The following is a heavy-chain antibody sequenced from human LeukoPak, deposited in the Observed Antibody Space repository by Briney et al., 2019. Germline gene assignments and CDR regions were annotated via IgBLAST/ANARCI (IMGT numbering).Heavy chain of an antibody. CDR1: GGSISSGGYY. D-gene: IGHD4-17*01. V-gene: IGHV4-31*03. Sequence: SETLSLTCTVSGGSISSGGYYWSWIRQHPGKGLEWIGYIYYSGSTYYNPSLKSRVTISVDTSKNQFSLKLSSVTAADTAVYYCARDQDYGDYVFGMDVWGQGTTVTVSS. CDR2: IYYSGST. CDR3: ARDQDYGDYVFGMDV. J-gene: IGHJ6*02.